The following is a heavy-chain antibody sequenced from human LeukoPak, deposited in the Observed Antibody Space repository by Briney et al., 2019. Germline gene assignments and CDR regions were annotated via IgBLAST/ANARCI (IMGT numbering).Heavy chain of an antibody. CDR3: ARAHYYYGSGSYYPLYYYYYYMDV. CDR2: INHSGST. V-gene: IGHV4-34*01. D-gene: IGHD3-10*01. Sequence: PSETLSLTCAVYGGSFSGYYWSWIRQPPGKGLEWIGEINHSGSTNYNPSLKSRVTISVDTSKNQFSLKLSSVTAADTAVYYCARAHYYYGSGSYYPLYYYYYYMDVWGKGTTVTVSS. CDR1: GGSFSGYY. J-gene: IGHJ6*03.